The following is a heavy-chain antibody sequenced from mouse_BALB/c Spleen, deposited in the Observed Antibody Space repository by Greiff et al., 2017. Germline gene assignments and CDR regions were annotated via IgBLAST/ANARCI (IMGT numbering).Heavy chain of an antibody. CDR2: ISCYNGAT. D-gene: IGHD2-3*01. CDR1: GYSFTGYY. CDR3: ARTADGHYRFAY. V-gene: IGHV1S34*01. J-gene: IGHJ3*01. Sequence: LVKTGASVKISCKASGYSFTGYYMHWVKQSHGKSLEWIGYISCYNGATSYNQKFKGKATFTVDTSSSTAYMQFNSPTSEDSAVYYCARTADGHYRFAYWGQGTLVTVSA.